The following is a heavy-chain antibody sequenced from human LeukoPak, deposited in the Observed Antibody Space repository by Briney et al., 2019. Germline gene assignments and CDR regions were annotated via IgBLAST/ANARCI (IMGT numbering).Heavy chain of an antibody. Sequence: GGSLRLSCAASGFTFANYAMSWVRQGPGKGLEWVANIKQDGSEKYYVDSVKGRFTISRDNAKNSLYLQMNSLRAEDTALYYCARHNPLWGYWGQGTLVTVSS. CDR3: ARHNPLWGY. CDR2: IKQDGSEK. V-gene: IGHV3-7*01. CDR1: GFTFANYA. J-gene: IGHJ4*02. D-gene: IGHD1-14*01.